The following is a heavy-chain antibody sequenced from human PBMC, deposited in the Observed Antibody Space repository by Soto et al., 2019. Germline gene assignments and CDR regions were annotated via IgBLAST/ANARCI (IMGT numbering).Heavy chain of an antibody. D-gene: IGHD2-8*01. J-gene: IGHJ3*02. Sequence: GESLKISCKASGYSFSNYWIGWVRQMPGKGLEWLGIIYPGDSDVRYSPSFQGQVSISADKSINTAYLQWSSLKASDTAMYFCARAFCSNAVCSPYDAFDIWGQGTVVTVS. CDR1: GYSFSNYW. CDR2: IYPGDSDV. CDR3: ARAFCSNAVCSPYDAFDI. V-gene: IGHV5-51*01.